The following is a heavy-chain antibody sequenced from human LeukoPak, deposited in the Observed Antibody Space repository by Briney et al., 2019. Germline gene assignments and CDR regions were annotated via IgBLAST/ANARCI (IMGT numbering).Heavy chain of an antibody. D-gene: IGHD3-10*01. Sequence: GRSLRLSCAASGFTFSSYAMSWVRQAPGKGLEWVSAISGSGGSTYYADSVKGRFTISRDNSKNTLYLQMNSLRAEDTAVYYCAKVHGSGSYEYYYYGMDVWGKGTTVTVSS. CDR2: ISGSGGST. J-gene: IGHJ6*04. V-gene: IGHV3-23*01. CDR1: GFTFSSYA. CDR3: AKVHGSGSYEYYYYGMDV.